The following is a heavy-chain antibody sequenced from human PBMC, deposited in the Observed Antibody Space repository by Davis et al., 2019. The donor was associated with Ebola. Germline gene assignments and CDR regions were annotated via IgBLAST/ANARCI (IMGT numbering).Heavy chain of an antibody. CDR3: ARRRPEYSSSWYYYYYGMDV. CDR2: IYYSGST. Sequence: ETLSLTCPVSGGSISSSSYYWGWIRQPPGKGLEWIGSIYYSGSTFYNPSLKSRVTISVDTSKNQFSLKLSSVTAADTAVYYCARRRPEYSSSWYYYYYGMDVWGQGTTVTVSS. CDR1: GGSISSSSYY. V-gene: IGHV4-39*01. D-gene: IGHD6-13*01. J-gene: IGHJ6*02.